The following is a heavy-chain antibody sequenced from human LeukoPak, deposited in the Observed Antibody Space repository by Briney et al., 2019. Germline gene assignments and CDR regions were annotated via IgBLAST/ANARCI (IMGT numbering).Heavy chain of an antibody. CDR2: INPNSGGT. D-gene: IGHD1-1*01. Sequence: ASVKVSCKASGYTFTGYYVHWVRQAPGQGLEWMGWINPNSGGTNYAQKFRGRVTMTRDTSISTAYMELSRLRSDDTAVYYCARVLTLRTGHFDYWGQGTLVTVSS. CDR1: GYTFTGYY. V-gene: IGHV1-2*02. J-gene: IGHJ4*02. CDR3: ARVLTLRTGHFDY.